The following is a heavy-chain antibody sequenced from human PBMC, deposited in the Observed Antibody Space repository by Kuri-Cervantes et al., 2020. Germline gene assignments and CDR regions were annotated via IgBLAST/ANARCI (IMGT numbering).Heavy chain of an antibody. V-gene: IGHV4-34*01. J-gene: IGHJ4*02. Sequence: SETLSLTCAVYGGSFSGYYWSRIRQSPGKGLEWIGEINHSGSTNYNPSLKSRASLSVDTSKNQFSLKLTSVTAADAAIYYCARPAYQLLSRTFFDYWGQGSLVTVSS. CDR3: ARPAYQLLSRTFFDY. D-gene: IGHD2-2*01. CDR1: GGSFSGYY. CDR2: INHSGST.